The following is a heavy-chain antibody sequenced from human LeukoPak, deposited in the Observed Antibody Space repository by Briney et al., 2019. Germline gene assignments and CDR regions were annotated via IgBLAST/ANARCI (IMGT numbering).Heavy chain of an antibody. CDR1: GFTFSSYE. J-gene: IGHJ4*02. CDR2: ISFEGRNK. D-gene: IGHD1-14*01. CDR3: AKDPGGYYFDY. Sequence: GGSLRLSCAASGFTFSSYEMNWVRQAPGKGLEWVAVISFEGRNKYYADSLKGRFTISRDNSKNTLYLQMNSLRGEDTAVYFCAKDPGGYYFDYWGQGTVVTVSS. V-gene: IGHV3-30*18.